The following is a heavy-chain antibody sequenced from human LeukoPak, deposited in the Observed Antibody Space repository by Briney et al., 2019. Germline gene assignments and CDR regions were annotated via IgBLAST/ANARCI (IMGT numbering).Heavy chain of an antibody. V-gene: IGHV3-23*01. Sequence: VGSLRLSCAASGFSFSSYAMNWVREAPGPGVECGSIIFGNGYTTYYPHSVKGRFTASRDNSKDTLYLQMNHLMPDDTAIYYCANRNTLVGRGPSFDYWGQGLLVTVSS. J-gene: IGHJ4*02. CDR1: GFSFSSYA. D-gene: IGHD3-10*01. CDR2: IFGNGYTT. CDR3: ANRNTLVGRGPSFDY.